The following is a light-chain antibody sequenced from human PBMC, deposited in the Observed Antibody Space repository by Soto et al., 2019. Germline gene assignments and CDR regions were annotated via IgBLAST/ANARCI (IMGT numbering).Light chain of an antibody. CDR1: QSVSSN. Sequence: EIVMTQSPATLSVSPGERATLSCRASQSVSSNLAWYQQKPGQAPRLRIYGASTRATGIPARFSGSGSGTEFTLTISSLQSEDCAVYYCQQYNNWPFTFGPGTKVDIK. V-gene: IGKV3D-15*01. CDR2: GAS. J-gene: IGKJ3*01. CDR3: QQYNNWPFT.